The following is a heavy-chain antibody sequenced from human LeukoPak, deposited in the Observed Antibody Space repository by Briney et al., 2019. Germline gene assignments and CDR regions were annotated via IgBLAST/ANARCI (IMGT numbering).Heavy chain of an antibody. CDR1: GFTFSNYG. V-gene: IGHV3-23*01. CDR3: AKIVSGWDYFDN. J-gene: IGHJ4*02. D-gene: IGHD6-19*01. Sequence: PGGSLRLSCAASGFTFSNYGMSWVRQAPGKGLEWVSAIDGSGGTTYYADSVKGRFTISRDNSKNTLYLQMNTLRAEDTAVYYCAKIVSGWDYFDNWGQGTLVTVSS. CDR2: IDGSGGTT.